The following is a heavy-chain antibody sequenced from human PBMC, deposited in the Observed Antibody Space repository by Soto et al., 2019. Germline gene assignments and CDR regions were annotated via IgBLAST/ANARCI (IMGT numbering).Heavy chain of an antibody. CDR2: IYYSGST. CDR3: ASTYCSGGSCYTRPSANLDY. CDR1: GGSISSSSYY. V-gene: IGHV4-39*01. Sequence: SETLSLTCTVSGGSISSSSYYWGWIRHPPGKGLEWIGSIYYSGSTYYNPSLKSRVTISVDTSKNQFSLKLSSVTAADTAVYYCASTYCSGGSCYTRPSANLDYWGQGTLVTVSS. J-gene: IGHJ4*02. D-gene: IGHD2-15*01.